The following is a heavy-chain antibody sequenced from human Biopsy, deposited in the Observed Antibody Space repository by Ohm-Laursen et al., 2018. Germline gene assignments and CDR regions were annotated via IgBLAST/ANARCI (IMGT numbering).Heavy chain of an antibody. V-gene: IGHV4-59*08. J-gene: IGHJ4*02. CDR1: GDSVSNNF. CDR3: ARPTRRGNIIFFDY. D-gene: IGHD1-26*01. CDR2: KFYRGTT. Sequence: GTLSLTCTVSGDSVSNNFWTWIRQPPGQTLEWIAYKFYRGTTTYNPSLKGRVIVSVDPPKSQISLKLTSMTASDTAIYYCARPTRRGNIIFFDYWGQGTLVAVSS.